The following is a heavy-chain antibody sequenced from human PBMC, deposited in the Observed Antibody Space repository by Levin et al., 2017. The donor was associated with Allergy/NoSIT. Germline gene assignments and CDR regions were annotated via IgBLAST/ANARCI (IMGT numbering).Heavy chain of an antibody. J-gene: IGHJ4*02. Sequence: GESLKISCAASGFTFSSYAMSWVRQAPGKGLEWVSAISGSGGSTYYADSVKGRFTISRANSKSTLYLQMNSLRAEDTAVYYCATGVVSYYGSGSYYRFDYWGQGTLLTVSS. CDR2: ISGSGGST. D-gene: IGHD3-10*01. CDR1: GFTFSSYA. V-gene: IGHV3-23*01. CDR3: ATGVVSYYGSGSYYRFDY.